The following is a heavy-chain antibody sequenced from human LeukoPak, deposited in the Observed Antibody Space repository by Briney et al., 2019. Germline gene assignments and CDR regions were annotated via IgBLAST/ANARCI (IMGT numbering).Heavy chain of an antibody. D-gene: IGHD1-14*01. J-gene: IGHJ4*02. CDR3: AKPARTDYADY. V-gene: IGHV3-23*01. CDR2: INGSGDKT. CDR1: GFTLSSYE. Sequence: PGGSLRLSCAASGFTLSSYEMNWVRQAPGKGLEWVSSINGSGDKTYYADSVKGRFTISRDNSKNTLYLQMNSLRAEDTAVYYCAKPARTDYADYWGQGTLVTVSS.